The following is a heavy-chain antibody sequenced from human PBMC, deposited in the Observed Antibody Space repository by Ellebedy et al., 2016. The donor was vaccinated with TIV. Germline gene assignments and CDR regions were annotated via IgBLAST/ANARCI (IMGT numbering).Heavy chain of an antibody. Sequence: GGSLRLSXAASGFTFSSYAMSWVRQAPGKGLEWVSAISGSGGSTYYADSVKGRFTISRDNSKNTLYLQMNSLRAEDTAVYYCARAERVDIVATTNFDYWGQGTLVTVSS. J-gene: IGHJ4*02. D-gene: IGHD5-12*01. V-gene: IGHV3-23*01. CDR1: GFTFSSYA. CDR3: ARAERVDIVATTNFDY. CDR2: ISGSGGST.